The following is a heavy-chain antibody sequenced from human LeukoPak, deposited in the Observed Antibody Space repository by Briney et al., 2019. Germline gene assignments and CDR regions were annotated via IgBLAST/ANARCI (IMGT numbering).Heavy chain of an antibody. J-gene: IGHJ4*02. CDR3: ARVTVRPWYYFDY. V-gene: IGHV3-66*01. Sequence: GGSLRLSCAASGFTVGSNYMSWVRQAPGKGLEWVSVIYSGGSTYYADSVKGRFTISRDNSKNTLYLQMNSLRAEDTAVYYCARVTVRPWYYFDYWGQGTLVTVSS. CDR1: GFTVGSNY. D-gene: IGHD4/OR15-4a*01. CDR2: IYSGGST.